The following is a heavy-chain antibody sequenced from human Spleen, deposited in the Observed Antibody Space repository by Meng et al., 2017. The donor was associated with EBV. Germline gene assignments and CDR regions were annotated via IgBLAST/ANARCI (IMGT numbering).Heavy chain of an antibody. V-gene: IGHV3-53*01. CDR3: ARGQSRMATDY. J-gene: IGHJ4*02. D-gene: IGHD5-24*01. CDR2: IYTGDTT. CDR1: GFIVSTNY. Sequence: EGRLLESGGGLLQPGGSLRLSCAASGFIVSTNYMSWVRQAPGKGLEWVSVIYTGDTTYYTDSVKGRFTISRDNSKNTLYLQMNSLRAEDTAVYYCARGQSRMATDYWGQGTLVTVSS.